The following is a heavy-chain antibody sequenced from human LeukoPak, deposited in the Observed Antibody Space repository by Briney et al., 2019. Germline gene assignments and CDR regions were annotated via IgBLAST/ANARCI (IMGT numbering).Heavy chain of an antibody. CDR2: ISSSSTYI. CDR3: ARDRGSGSYYMGGFDI. Sequence: KAGGSLRLSCEASGFSFRSYSMNWVRQAPGKGLEWVSCISSSSTYIFYADSMKGRFTISRDNAKNSLFLQMNSLRAEDTAIYYCARDRGSGSYYMGGFDIWGQGTLVTVSS. D-gene: IGHD3-10*01. CDR1: GFSFRSYS. V-gene: IGHV3-21*01. J-gene: IGHJ3*02.